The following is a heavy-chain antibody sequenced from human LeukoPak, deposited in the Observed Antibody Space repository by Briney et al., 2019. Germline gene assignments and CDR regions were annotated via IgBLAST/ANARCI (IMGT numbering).Heavy chain of an antibody. V-gene: IGHV1-69*04. Sequence: ASVKVSCKASGGTCSSYAISWVRPAPGQGLEWIGMIIPILGIANYAQKFQGRVTITADKSTSTAYMELSSLRSEDTAVYYCASIPRYSSSWYLDYWGQGTQVTVSS. D-gene: IGHD6-13*01. J-gene: IGHJ4*02. CDR1: GGTCSSYA. CDR3: ASIPRYSSSWYLDY. CDR2: IIPILGIA.